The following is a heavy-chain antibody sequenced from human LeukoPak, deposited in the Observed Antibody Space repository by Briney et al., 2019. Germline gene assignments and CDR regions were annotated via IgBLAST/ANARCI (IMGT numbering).Heavy chain of an antibody. V-gene: IGHV1-2*02. J-gene: IGHJ3*02. CDR2: INPNSGGT. D-gene: IGHD3-22*01. CDR1: GYTFTGYY. Sequence: ASVKVSCKASGYTFTGYYMHWVRQAPGQGLEWMGWINPNSGGTNYAQKFQGRVTMTRDTSISTAYMELGRLRSDDTAVYYCAREVLHYYDSSRYSNDDAFDIWGQGTMVTVSS. CDR3: AREVLHYYDSSRYSNDDAFDI.